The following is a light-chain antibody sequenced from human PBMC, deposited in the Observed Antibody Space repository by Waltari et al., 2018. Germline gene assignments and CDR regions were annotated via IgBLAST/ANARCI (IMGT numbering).Light chain of an antibody. CDR1: EYIRTY. CDR3: QQHDNLPSFT. CDR2: DAS. Sequence: CQASEYIRTYLNWYQQKPGKAPKLLIYDASNLETGVPSRFSGSVSGTDFTLTISSLQPEDLATYYCQQHDNLPSFTFVGGTKVEI. V-gene: IGKV1-33*01. J-gene: IGKJ4*01.